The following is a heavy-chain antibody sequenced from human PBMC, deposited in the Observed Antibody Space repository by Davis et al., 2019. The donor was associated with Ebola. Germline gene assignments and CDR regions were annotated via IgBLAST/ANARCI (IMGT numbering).Heavy chain of an antibody. V-gene: IGHV3-43*01. CDR2: IRFNT. CDR1: GFTFNDYS. CDR3: AKDRCSGGSCHFDY. J-gene: IGHJ4*02. D-gene: IGHD2-15*01. Sequence: GESLKISCVASGFTFNDYSLNWVRQAPGKGLEWISYIRFNTYYADSVKGRFTISRDNAKNSLYLQMNSLRSDDTALYYCAKDRCSGGSCHFDYWGQGTLVTVSS.